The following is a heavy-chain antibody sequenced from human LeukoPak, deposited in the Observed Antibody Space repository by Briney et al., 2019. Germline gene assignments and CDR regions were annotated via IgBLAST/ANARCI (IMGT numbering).Heavy chain of an antibody. CDR1: GGSISSGSYY. D-gene: IGHD1-26*01. J-gene: IGHJ6*03. CDR3: VRDRAGELSYYYYYYMDV. CDR2: IYTSGST. Sequence: PSETLSLTCTVSGGSISSGSYYWSWIRQPAGKGLEWIGRIYTSGSTNYNPSLKSRVTISVDTSKNQFSLKLSSVTAADTAVYYCVRDRAGELSYYYYYYMDVWGKGTTVTISS. V-gene: IGHV4-61*02.